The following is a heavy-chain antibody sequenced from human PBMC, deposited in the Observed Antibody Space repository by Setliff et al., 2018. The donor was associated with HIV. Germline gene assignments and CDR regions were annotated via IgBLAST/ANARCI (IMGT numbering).Heavy chain of an antibody. CDR2: INTNTGYP. V-gene: IGHV7-4-1*02. Sequence: ASVKVSCRASGYNFTNYGINWVRQDPGQGLEWMGWINTNTGYPTYAQAFRGRVVFSLDTSVSTAYLEISSLEAEDTAVYFCARVRTSYDFWVGDVFDPWGHGALVTVSS. CDR1: GYNFTNYG. J-gene: IGHJ5*02. D-gene: IGHD3-3*01. CDR3: ARVRTSYDFWVGDVFDP.